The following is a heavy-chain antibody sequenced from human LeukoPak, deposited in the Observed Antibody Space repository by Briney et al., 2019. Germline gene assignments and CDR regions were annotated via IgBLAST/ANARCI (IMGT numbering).Heavy chain of an antibody. CDR1: GGSISSYY. D-gene: IGHD2-2*01. CDR3: ARSSRTVPFDY. V-gene: IGHV4-39*07. CDR2: IYYSGST. Sequence: SETLSLTCTVSGGSISSYYWGWIRQPPGKGLEWIGSIYYSGSTYYNPSLKSRVTISVDTSKNQFSLKLSSVTAADTAVYYCARSSRTVPFDYWGQGTLVTVSS. J-gene: IGHJ4*02.